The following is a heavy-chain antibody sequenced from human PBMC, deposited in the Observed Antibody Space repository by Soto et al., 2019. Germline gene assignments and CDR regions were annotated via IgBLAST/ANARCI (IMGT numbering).Heavy chain of an antibody. D-gene: IGHD2-2*01. CDR3: ASADGYCSSTSCYEKAYYMDV. V-gene: IGHV3-11*01. J-gene: IGHJ6*03. CDR1: GFTFSDYY. CDR2: ISSSGSTI. Sequence: GGSLRLSCAASGFTFSDYYMSWIRQAPGKGLEWVSYISSSGSTIYYADSVKGRFTISRDNAKNSLYLQMNSLRAEDTAVYYCASADGYCSSTSCYEKAYYMDVWGKGTTVTVSS.